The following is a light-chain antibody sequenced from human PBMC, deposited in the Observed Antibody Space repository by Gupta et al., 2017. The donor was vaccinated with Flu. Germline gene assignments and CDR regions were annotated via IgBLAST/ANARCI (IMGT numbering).Light chain of an antibody. CDR3: QSYDSSLSGSDV. V-gene: IGLV1-40*01. CDR2: GNS. CDR1: SSNIGAGYD. Sequence: QSVLTQQPSVSGAPGQRVTISCTGRSSNIGAGYDVHWYQQLPGTAPKLLIYGNSNRPSGVPDRFSGSKSGTSASLAITGLQAEDEADYYCQSYDSSLSGSDVFGTGTKVTVL. J-gene: IGLJ1*01.